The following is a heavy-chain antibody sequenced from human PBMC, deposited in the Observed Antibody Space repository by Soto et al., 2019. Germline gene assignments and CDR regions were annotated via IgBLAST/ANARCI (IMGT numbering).Heavy chain of an antibody. CDR3: ARDIATTGTRWFDP. D-gene: IGHD6-13*01. CDR2: IIPIFGTA. J-gene: IGHJ5*02. CDR1: GGTFSSYA. V-gene: IGHV1-69*05. Sequence: ASVKVSCKASGGTFSSYAISWVRQAPGQGLEWMGGIIPIFGTANYAQKVQGRVIMTTDTTTSTAYMELRSLRSDDTAVYYCARDIATTGTRWFDPWGQGTLVTVSS.